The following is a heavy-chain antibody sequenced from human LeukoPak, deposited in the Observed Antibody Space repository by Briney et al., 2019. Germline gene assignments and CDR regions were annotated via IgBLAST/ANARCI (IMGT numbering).Heavy chain of an antibody. CDR2: IWYDGSNK. Sequence: GGSLRLSCAAPGFTFRSYGMHWVRQAPGKGXXXXXIIWYDGSNKYYADVVKGRFTITRDNSKNTLYLQMSRLRAEETADYCCTKSYGMVGTNTFDYWGQGTLVTVSS. CDR3: TKSYGMVGTNTFDY. CDR1: GFTFRSYG. V-gene: IGHV3-33*06. D-gene: IGHD1-26*01. J-gene: IGHJ4*02.